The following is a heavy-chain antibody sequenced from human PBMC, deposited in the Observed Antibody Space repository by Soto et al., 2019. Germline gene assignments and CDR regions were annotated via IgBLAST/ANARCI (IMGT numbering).Heavy chain of an antibody. V-gene: IGHV3-23*01. CDR2: ISDSGATT. CDR1: GFPLGENA. D-gene: IGHD6-19*01. J-gene: IGHJ4*02. Sequence: VVSLRLSCAASGFPLGENAMSWVRQAPGKGLEWVSGISDSGATTYYADSVRGRFTISRDNSKNTLYLQMKSLRAEDSASYYCAKEDTSSGSLDYWGQGALVTVSS. CDR3: AKEDTSSGSLDY.